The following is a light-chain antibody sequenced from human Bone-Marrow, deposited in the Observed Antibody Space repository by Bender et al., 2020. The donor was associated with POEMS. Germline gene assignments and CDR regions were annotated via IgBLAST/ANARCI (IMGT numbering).Light chain of an antibody. Sequence: QSALTQPASVSGSPGQSITISCTGTNSDVGGYNFVSWYQQHPGKAPKLIIFDVSSRPSGVSNRFTGSKSGNTASLTISGLQAEDEADYYCYSYTTSDTFVFGTGTKVTVL. J-gene: IGLJ1*01. CDR2: DVS. V-gene: IGLV2-14*03. CDR1: NSDVGGYNF. CDR3: YSYTTSDTFV.